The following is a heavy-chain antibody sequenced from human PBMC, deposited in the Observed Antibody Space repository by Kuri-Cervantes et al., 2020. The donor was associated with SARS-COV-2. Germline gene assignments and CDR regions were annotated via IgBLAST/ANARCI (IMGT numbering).Heavy chain of an antibody. J-gene: IGHJ4*02. V-gene: IGHV3-7*01. CDR2: IRQDGSEK. D-gene: IGHD3-3*01. CDR1: GFTFSSYW. CDR3: ARKRNNYDFWSGPIYYFDY. Sequence: GGFLRPPCEASGFTFSSYWMSWVRQAPGKGLEWVANIRQDGSEKYYVDSVKGRFTISRDNTKNSLYLKMNSLRAEDTAVYSCARKRNNYDFWSGPIYYFDYWGQGTLVTVSS.